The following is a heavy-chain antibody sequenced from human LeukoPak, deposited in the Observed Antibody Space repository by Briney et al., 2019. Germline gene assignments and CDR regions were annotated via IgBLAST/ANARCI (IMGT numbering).Heavy chain of an antibody. D-gene: IGHD2-2*01. Sequence: ASLRLSCAAAGSTFSSYWMHWVRHAPGKGLVWVSRINSDGSSTNYADSVKGRFTISRDNAKNTLYLQMNSLRAEDTAVYYCARSGGRDIVVVPAAMSYYYGMDVWGQGTTVTVSS. CDR1: GSTFSSYW. J-gene: IGHJ6*02. CDR2: INSDGSST. V-gene: IGHV3-74*01. CDR3: ARSGGRDIVVVPAAMSYYYGMDV.